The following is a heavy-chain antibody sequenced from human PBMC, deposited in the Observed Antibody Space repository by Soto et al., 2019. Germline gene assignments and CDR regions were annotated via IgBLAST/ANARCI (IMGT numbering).Heavy chain of an antibody. Sequence: PSETLSLTCAVSGVSISSGNWWTWVRQTPQRGLEYIGEIFHDGTANYYPSFERRVAISVDSSENHFSLRLRSVTAADTAVYYCARHVSLTVRGVIVDWFDPWGQGTLVTVSS. V-gene: IGHV4-4*02. CDR2: IFHDGTA. J-gene: IGHJ5*02. D-gene: IGHD3-10*01. CDR1: GVSISSGNW. CDR3: ARHVSLTVRGVIVDWFDP.